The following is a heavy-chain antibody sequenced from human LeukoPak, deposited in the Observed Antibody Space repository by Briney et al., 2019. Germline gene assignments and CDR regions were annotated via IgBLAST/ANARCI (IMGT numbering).Heavy chain of an antibody. CDR1: GFTFSSYA. CDR2: ISSSSSTI. D-gene: IGHD1-26*01. Sequence: GRSLRLSCAASGFTFSSYAMHWVRQAPGKGLEGVSFISSSSSTIYYADSVKGRFTISRDNAKNSLYLQMNSLRAEDTAVYYCARDRGGSYSAIDYWGQGTLVTVSS. J-gene: IGHJ4*02. V-gene: IGHV3-48*04. CDR3: ARDRGGSYSAIDY.